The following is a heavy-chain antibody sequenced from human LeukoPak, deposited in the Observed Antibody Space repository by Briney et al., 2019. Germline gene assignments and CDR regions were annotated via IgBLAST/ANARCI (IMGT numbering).Heavy chain of an antibody. V-gene: IGHV1-2*02. CDR3: ATGKIAVATGWFDP. CDR2: INPNSGGT. J-gene: IGHJ5*02. D-gene: IGHD6-19*01. CDR1: GYTFTGYY. Sequence: GASVKVSCKASGYTFTGYYMHWVRQAPGQGLEWMGWINPNSGGTNYAQKFQGRVTMTRDTSISTAYMELSRLRSDDTAVYYCATGKIAVATGWFDPWGQGTLVTVSS.